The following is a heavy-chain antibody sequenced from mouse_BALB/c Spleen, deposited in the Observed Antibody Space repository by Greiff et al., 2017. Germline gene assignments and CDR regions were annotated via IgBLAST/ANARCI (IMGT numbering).Heavy chain of an antibody. CDR3: ARFYYGSYWYFDV. J-gene: IGHJ1*01. CDR1: GYTFTSYV. V-gene: IGHV1-14*01. Sequence: EVQLQQSGPELVKPGASVKMSCKASGYTFTSYVMHWVKQKPGQGLEWIGYINPYNDGTKYNEKFKGKATLTSDKSSSTAYMELSSLTSEDSAVYDCARFYYGSYWYFDVWGAGTTVTVSS. D-gene: IGHD1-1*01. CDR2: INPYNDGT.